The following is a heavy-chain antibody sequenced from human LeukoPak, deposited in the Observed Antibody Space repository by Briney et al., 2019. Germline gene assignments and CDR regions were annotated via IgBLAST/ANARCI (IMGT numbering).Heavy chain of an antibody. J-gene: IGHJ5*02. V-gene: IGHV4-59*01. Sequence: SETLSLTCTVSGGSISSYYWSWIRQPPGKGLEWIGYIYYSGSTNYNPSLKSRVTISVDTSKNQFSLKLSSVTAADTAVYYCASSPGVLWFGELLRFDPWGKGTLVTVSS. CDR1: GGSISSYY. CDR3: ASSPGVLWFGELLRFDP. D-gene: IGHD3-10*01. CDR2: IYYSGST.